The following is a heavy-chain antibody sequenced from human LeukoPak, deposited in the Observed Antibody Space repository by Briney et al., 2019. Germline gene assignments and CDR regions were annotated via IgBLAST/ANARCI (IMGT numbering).Heavy chain of an antibody. CDR1: GFTFSNYA. V-gene: IGHV3-23*01. D-gene: IGHD2-21*01. J-gene: IGHJ3*02. Sequence: PGGSLRLSCAASGFTFSNYAMRWVRQAPGKGLEWVSAISGSGGGTYYADSVKGRFTISRDNSKNTLYLQMNSLRAEDTAVYYCAKHPMVVIAIDAFDIWGQGTMVTVSS. CDR3: AKHPMVVIAIDAFDI. CDR2: ISGSGGGT.